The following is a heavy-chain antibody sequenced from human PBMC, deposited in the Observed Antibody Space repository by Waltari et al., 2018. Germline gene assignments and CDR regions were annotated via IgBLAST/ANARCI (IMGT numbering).Heavy chain of an antibody. CDR2: ISGSGGDT. J-gene: IGHJ4*02. CDR1: GFTFSNYA. D-gene: IGHD1-7*01. CDR3: SGGISGTVGSDY. Sequence: EVQLLESGGGLVQPGGSLRLSCTASGFTFSNYAMGWVRQAPGKGREWVSGISGSGGDTFYAASVKGRFTISRDNSKNTLSLQMNSLRADDTAVYYCSGGISGTVGSDYWGQGTLVTVSS. V-gene: IGHV3-23*01.